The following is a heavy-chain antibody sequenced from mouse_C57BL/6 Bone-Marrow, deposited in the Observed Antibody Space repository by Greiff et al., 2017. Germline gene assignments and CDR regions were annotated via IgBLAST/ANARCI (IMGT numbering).Heavy chain of an antibody. D-gene: IGHD1-1*01. Sequence: EVQLQQSGAELVRPGASVKLSCTASGFNIKDDYMHWVKQRPEQGLEWIGWIDPENGDTEYASKFQGKATITADTTSNTAYLQLSRLTSEDTAVYYCTGSQAWFAYWGQGTLVTVSA. CDR1: GFNIKDDY. V-gene: IGHV14-4*01. CDR3: TGSQAWFAY. CDR2: IDPENGDT. J-gene: IGHJ3*01.